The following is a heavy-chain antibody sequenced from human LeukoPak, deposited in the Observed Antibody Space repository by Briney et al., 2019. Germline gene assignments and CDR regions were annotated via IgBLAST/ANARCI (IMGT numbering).Heavy chain of an antibody. Sequence: PGGSLRLSCAASGFTFSSYSMNWVRQAPGKGLEWVSSISSSSSYIYYADSVKGRFTISRDNAKNSLYLQMNSLRAEDTAVYYCARGVTYYDFWTNEDYYYYGMDVWGQGTTVTVSS. CDR3: ARGVTYYDFWTNEDYYYYGMDV. V-gene: IGHV3-21*01. CDR1: GFTFSSYS. CDR2: ISSSSSYI. J-gene: IGHJ6*02. D-gene: IGHD3-3*01.